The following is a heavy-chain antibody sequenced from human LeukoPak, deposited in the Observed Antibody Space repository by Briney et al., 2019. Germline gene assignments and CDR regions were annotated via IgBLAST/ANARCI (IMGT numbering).Heavy chain of an antibody. D-gene: IGHD6-19*01. J-gene: IGHJ4*02. V-gene: IGHV3-48*03. Sequence: GGSLRLSCGASGLTFSSCEMNWVRQAPGKGLEWVSYISSSGSTIHYADSVKGRFTISRDNAKNSLYLQMNSLRAEDTAVYYCVRGLGYSSGRDDYWGQGTLVTVSS. CDR2: ISSSGSTI. CDR3: VRGLGYSSGRDDY. CDR1: GLTFSSCE.